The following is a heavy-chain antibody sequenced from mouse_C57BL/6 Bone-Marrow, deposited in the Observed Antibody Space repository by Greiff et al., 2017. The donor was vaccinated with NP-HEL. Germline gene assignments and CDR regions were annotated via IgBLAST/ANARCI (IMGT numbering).Heavy chain of an antibody. CDR2: ISDGGSYT. D-gene: IGHD2-5*01. J-gene: IGHJ1*03. V-gene: IGHV5-4*01. CDR1: GFTFSSYA. CDR3: ARDHPSTIVTRYFDV. Sequence: EVQGVESGGGLVKPGGSLKLSCAASGFTFSSYAMSWVRQTPEKRLEWVATISDGGSYTYYPDNVKGRFTISRDNAKNNLYLQMSHLKSEDTAMYYCARDHPSTIVTRYFDVWGTGTTVTVSS.